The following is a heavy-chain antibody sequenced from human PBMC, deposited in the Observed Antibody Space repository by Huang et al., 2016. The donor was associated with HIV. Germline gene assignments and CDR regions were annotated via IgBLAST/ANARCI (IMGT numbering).Heavy chain of an antibody. CDR1: GFTFSSYW. J-gene: IGHJ4*02. CDR2: KKQDGSEK. CDR3: ARGGTYSGWWQDY. D-gene: IGHD6-19*01. V-gene: IGHV3-7*01. Sequence: EVQLVESGGGLVQPGGSLRLSCVASGFTFSSYWMSWVRQDAGKGREGVANKKQDGSEKYYVDSVKGRFTISRDNAKNSLYLQMNSLRAEDTAVYYCARGGTYSGWWQDYWGQGTLVTVSS.